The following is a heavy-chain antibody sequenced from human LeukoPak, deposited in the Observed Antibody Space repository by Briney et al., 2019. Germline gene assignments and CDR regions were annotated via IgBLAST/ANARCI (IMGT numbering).Heavy chain of an antibody. CDR2: ISSSSSYI. Sequence: PGGSLRLSCAASGFTFSSYSMNWVRQAPGKGLEWVSSISSSSSYIYYADSVKGRFTISRDNAKNSLYLQMNSLRAEDTAVYYCARDSSSLVRGADYWGQGTLVTVSS. D-gene: IGHD6-13*01. V-gene: IGHV3-21*01. J-gene: IGHJ4*02. CDR1: GFTFSSYS. CDR3: ARDSSSLVRGADY.